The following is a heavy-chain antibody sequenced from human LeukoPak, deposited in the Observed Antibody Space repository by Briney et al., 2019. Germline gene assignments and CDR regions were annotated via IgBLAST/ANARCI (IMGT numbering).Heavy chain of an antibody. CDR3: AKDGYCSGGSCSVAQNYYYYGMDV. Sequence: GGSLRLSCAASGFTFSSYGMHRVRQAPGKGLEGVAVISYDGSNKYYADSVKGRFTISRDNSKNTLYLQMNSLRAEDTAVYYCAKDGYCSGGSCSVAQNYYYYGMDVWGQGTTVTVSS. D-gene: IGHD2-15*01. CDR2: ISYDGSNK. J-gene: IGHJ6*02. CDR1: GFTFSSYG. V-gene: IGHV3-30*18.